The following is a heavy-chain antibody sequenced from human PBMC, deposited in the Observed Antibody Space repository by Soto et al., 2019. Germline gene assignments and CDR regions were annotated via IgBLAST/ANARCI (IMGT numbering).Heavy chain of an antibody. Sequence: LLTMCLTCSVAGGSSSSYDGSWIRQPPGKGLEWIGYIYYSGSTNYNPSLKSRVTISVDTSKNQFSLKLSSVTAADTAVYYCANPGPSSGGFDYWGQGTLGTVSS. D-gene: IGHD6-19*01. J-gene: IGHJ4*01. CDR2: IYYSGST. CDR3: ANPGPSSGGFDY. V-gene: IGHV4-59*08. CDR1: GGSSSSYD.